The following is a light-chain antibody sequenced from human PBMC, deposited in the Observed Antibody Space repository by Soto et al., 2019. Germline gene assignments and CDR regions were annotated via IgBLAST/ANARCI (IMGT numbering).Light chain of an antibody. CDR2: GAS. CDR3: QQYVSWT. CDR1: QSISSNY. J-gene: IGKJ1*01. V-gene: IGKV3-20*01. Sequence: EIVLTQSPGTLSVSPGERATLSCWASQSISSNYLAWYQQKPGQAPSLLIYGASSRATGIPDRFSGSGSGTDFTLTIIRLEPEDSEIYYCQQYVSWTFGQGTKVEIK.